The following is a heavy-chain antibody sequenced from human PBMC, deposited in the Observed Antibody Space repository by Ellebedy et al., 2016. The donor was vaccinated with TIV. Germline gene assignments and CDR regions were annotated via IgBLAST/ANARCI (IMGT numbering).Heavy chain of an antibody. CDR3: AKDQGYSAGWSLGYYYYGMDV. D-gene: IGHD1-26*01. CDR1: GFIFESYA. V-gene: IGHV3-9*01. CDR2: VNWNGADI. J-gene: IGHJ6*02. Sequence: SLKISXAASGFIFESYAMHRVRQAPGKGLEWVSGVNWNGADIGYAASVKGRFTISRDNAKNSLYLEMNNLRGEDTALYYCAKDQGYSAGWSLGYYYYGMDVWGQGTTVTVSS.